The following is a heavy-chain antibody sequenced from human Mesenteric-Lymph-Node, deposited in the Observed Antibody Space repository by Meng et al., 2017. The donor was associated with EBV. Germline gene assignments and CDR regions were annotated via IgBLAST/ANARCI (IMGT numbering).Heavy chain of an antibody. V-gene: IGHV4-61*01. D-gene: IGHD1-20*01. CDR1: GGSVSSGSYY. Sequence: QVQLQEAGPGRVKPSETLSLTCSVSGGSVSSGSYYWSWIRQPPGKGLEWIGYIYRTGSTDYNPSLNSRVSISIDTSKNQFSLRLTSVTAADTAVYYCARDSGITVTNSFDYWGQGALVTASS. J-gene: IGHJ4*02. CDR3: ARDSGITVTNSFDY. CDR2: IYRTGST.